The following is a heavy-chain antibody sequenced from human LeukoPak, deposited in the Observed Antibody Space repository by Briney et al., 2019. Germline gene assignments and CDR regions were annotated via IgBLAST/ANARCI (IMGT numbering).Heavy chain of an antibody. Sequence: PGGSLRLSCAASGFTFSTYWLNWFRQTPGKGLEWVAKIKADGGEKDHVASVKGRFTISRDNAKNSLYLQMNSLRAEDTAVYYCARGYSNYGYAFDIWGQGTMVTVSS. V-gene: IGHV3-7*01. D-gene: IGHD4-11*01. CDR3: ARGYSNYGYAFDI. J-gene: IGHJ3*02. CDR1: GFTFSTYW. CDR2: IKADGGEK.